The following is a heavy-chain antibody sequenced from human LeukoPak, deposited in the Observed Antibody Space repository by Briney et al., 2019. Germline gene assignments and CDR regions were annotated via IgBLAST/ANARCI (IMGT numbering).Heavy chain of an antibody. CDR2: IKTDGGST. Sequence: GGSLRLSCAASGFTFSSYWMHWVRQARGKGLVWVSRIKTDGGSTSQADSVKGRFTISRDNAKNTLYLQMNSLRAEDTAVYYCARDPRLRNDIVVVPAAIRDYYYYYYMDVWGRGTTVTVSS. CDR1: GFTFSSYW. CDR3: ARDPRLRNDIVVVPAAIRDYYYYYYMDV. V-gene: IGHV3-74*01. D-gene: IGHD2-2*02. J-gene: IGHJ6*03.